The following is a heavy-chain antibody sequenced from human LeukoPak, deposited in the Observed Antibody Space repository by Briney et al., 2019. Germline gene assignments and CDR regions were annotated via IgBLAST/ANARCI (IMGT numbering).Heavy chain of an antibody. CDR3: AISPPTGDPLYHDYYMDV. CDR1: GFTLSMSA. CDR2: IAGGGGP. Sequence: RRSLRLSCAASGFTLSMSATNGGREAPAKGLECGSCIAGGGGPYFSASVNGRFSISRDLPTGTVYLQMNSLTNEDTAVHHCAISPPTGDPLYHDYYMDVWGKGTTVTVSS. D-gene: IGHD7-27*01. J-gene: IGHJ6*03. V-gene: IGHV3-23*01.